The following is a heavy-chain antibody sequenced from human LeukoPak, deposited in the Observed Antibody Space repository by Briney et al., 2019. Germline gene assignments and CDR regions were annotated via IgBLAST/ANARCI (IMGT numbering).Heavy chain of an antibody. CDR1: GFTFSSCA. CDR2: ISGTADRT. J-gene: IGHJ4*02. CDR3: ARDPFDKPYYFDY. Sequence: PGRSLRLSCTASGFTFSSCAMSWVRQAPGKGLEWVSSISGTADRTYHADSVKGRFTISRDNSRNKLYLQMNSLGAEDTAVYYCARDPFDKPYYFDYWGQGTLVTVSS. D-gene: IGHD3-9*01. V-gene: IGHV3-23*01.